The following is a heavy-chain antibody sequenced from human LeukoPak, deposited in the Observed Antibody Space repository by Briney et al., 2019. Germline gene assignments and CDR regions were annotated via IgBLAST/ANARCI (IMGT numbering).Heavy chain of an antibody. J-gene: IGHJ4*02. D-gene: IGHD2-15*01. CDR3: ASMVVAATPDY. CDR2: IYRGGST. Sequence: GGSLRLSCAASGFTVSNNYMSWVRQAPGKGLEWVSVIYRGGSTYYADSVKGRFTISRDNSKNSLYLQMNSLRAEDTAVYYCASMVVAATPDYWGQGTLVTVSS. CDR1: GFTVSNNY. V-gene: IGHV3-66*01.